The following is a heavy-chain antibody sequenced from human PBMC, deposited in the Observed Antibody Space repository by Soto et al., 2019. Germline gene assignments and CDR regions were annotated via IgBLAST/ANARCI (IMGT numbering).Heavy chain of an antibody. CDR1: GFTVSSNY. CDR3: ARFSGSYYFDY. CDR2: IYSGGST. Sequence: GGSLRLSCAASGFTVSSNYMSWVRQAPGKGLEWVSVIYSGGSTYYADSVTGRFTISRHNSKNTLYLQMNSLRAEDTAVYYCARFSGSYYFDYWGQGTLVTVSS. J-gene: IGHJ4*02. V-gene: IGHV3-66*01. D-gene: IGHD2-15*01.